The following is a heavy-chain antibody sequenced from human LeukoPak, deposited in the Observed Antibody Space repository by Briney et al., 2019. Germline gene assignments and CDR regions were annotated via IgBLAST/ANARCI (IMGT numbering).Heavy chain of an antibody. CDR2: IYYSGST. CDR3: ARVGTPVDY. CDR1: GGSISSSSYY. V-gene: IGHV4-39*01. J-gene: IGHJ4*02. D-gene: IGHD4-23*01. Sequence: SETLSLTCTVSGGSISSSSYYWGWIRQPPGEGLEWIGSIYYSGSTYYNPSLKSRVTISVDTSKNQFSLKLSSVTAADTAVYYCARVGTPVDYWGQGTLVTVSS.